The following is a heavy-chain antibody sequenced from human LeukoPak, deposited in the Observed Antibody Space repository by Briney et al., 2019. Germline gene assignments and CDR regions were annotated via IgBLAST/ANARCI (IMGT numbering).Heavy chain of an antibody. CDR2: IKQDGSEK. V-gene: IGHV3-7*01. Sequence: QPGGSLRLSCAASGFTFSSDWMSWVRQAPGKGLEWVANIKQDGSEKYYVDSVKGRFTISRDNAKNSLYLQMNSLRAEDTAVYYCARDRSYSSGWYSDYWGQGTLVTVSS. D-gene: IGHD6-19*01. J-gene: IGHJ4*02. CDR3: ARDRSYSSGWYSDY. CDR1: GFTFSSDW.